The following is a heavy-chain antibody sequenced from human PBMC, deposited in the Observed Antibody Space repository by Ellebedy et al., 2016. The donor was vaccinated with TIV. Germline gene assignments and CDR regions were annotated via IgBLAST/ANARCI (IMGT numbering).Heavy chain of an antibody. J-gene: IGHJ4*02. CDR1: GFTFSAYL. CDR3: ARDSTAWSRDF. D-gene: IGHD2/OR15-2a*01. V-gene: IGHV3-7*01. Sequence: PGGSLRLSCAASGFTFSAYLLTWVRQAPGKGLEWVATIKRDGDEEFYVDSVRGRFTVSRDNAKNAVFLQMISLRADDSAVYYCARDSTAWSRDFWGQGTLVTVSS. CDR2: IKRDGDEE.